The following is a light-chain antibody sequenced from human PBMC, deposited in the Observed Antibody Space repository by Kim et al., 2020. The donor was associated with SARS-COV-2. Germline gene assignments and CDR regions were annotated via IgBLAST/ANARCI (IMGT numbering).Light chain of an antibody. CDR1: SGDVGGYNY. CDR2: GDS. J-gene: IGLJ1*01. Sequence: GQTIATAGTGTSGDVGGYNYVSWYQQHPGKAPELRIYGDSNRPSGVSNRLSGSKSGNAASLTISGRQAEDGDDYYCSSYTSSRTLVFGTGTQLTVL. V-gene: IGLV2-14*03. CDR3: SSYTSSRTLV.